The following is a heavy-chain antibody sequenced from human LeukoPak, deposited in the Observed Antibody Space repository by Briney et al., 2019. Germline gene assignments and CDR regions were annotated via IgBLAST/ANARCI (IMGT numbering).Heavy chain of an antibody. J-gene: IGHJ4*02. Sequence: ASVKLSCKASGYIFTAYYIHWVRQAPGQGLEWMGWINPNSGGTNYAQKFQGRVTMTRDTSISTAYMELSSLRSDDTAVYYCARAYGDYKNRFDFWGQRTLVTVSS. CDR2: INPNSGGT. V-gene: IGHV1-2*02. CDR3: ARAYGDYKNRFDF. CDR1: GYIFTAYY. D-gene: IGHD4-17*01.